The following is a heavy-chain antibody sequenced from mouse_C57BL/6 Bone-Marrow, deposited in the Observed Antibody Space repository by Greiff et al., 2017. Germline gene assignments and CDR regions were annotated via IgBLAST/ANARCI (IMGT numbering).Heavy chain of an antibody. J-gene: IGHJ2*01. D-gene: IGHD2-1*01. CDR3: ARLGYGNLYYFDY. CDR2: IYPSDSET. V-gene: IGHV1-61*01. Sequence: QRPGQGLEWIGNIYPSDSETHDNQKFKDKATLTGDKSSSTAYMQLSSLTSEDSAVYYCARLGYGNLYYFDYWGQGTTLTVSS.